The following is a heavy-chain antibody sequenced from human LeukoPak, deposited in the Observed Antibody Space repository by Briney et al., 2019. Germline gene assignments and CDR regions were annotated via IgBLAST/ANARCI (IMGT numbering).Heavy chain of an antibody. CDR3: AKCSTSAYTTGWCNWIDP. D-gene: IGHD6-19*01. CDR2: ISYDGRNK. V-gene: IGHV3-30*18. CDR1: GFTFNNYG. Sequence: GGSLRLSCAASGFTFNNYGMHWVRQAPGKGLEWVAVISYDGRNKHYPDSVKGRFTISRDISTDTLWLQMDSLRTEDTAVYYCAKCSTSAYTTGWCNWIDPWGQGTLVTVSS. J-gene: IGHJ5*02.